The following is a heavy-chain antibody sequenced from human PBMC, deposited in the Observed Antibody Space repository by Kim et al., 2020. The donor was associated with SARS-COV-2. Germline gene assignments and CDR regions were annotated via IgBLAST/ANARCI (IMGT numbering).Heavy chain of an antibody. V-gene: IGHV4-39*01. J-gene: IGHJ4*02. D-gene: IGHD3-9*01. CDR3: ARHWSRVLRYFDWLQPFDY. CDR2: IYYSGST. Sequence: SETLSLTCTVSGGSISSSSYYWGWIRQPPGKGLEWIGSIYYSGSTYYNPSLKSRVTISVDTSKNQFSLKLSSVTAADTAVYYCARHWSRVLRYFDWLQPFDYWGQGTLVTVSS. CDR1: GGSISSSSYY.